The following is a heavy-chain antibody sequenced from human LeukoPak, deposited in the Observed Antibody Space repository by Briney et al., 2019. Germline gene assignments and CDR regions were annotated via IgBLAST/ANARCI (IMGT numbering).Heavy chain of an antibody. CDR3: ARDRVGLVPGITRY. CDR2: VNQDGSEE. J-gene: IGHJ4*02. CDR1: GFTFSHYY. D-gene: IGHD1-7*01. V-gene: IGHV3-7*01. Sequence: GGSLRLSCAASGFTFSHYYMTWVRQAPGKGLEWVANVNQDGSEEYYVDSVKGRFTIARDNAKDSLYLHMNSLRAEDTGVYYCARDRVGLVPGITRYWGQGTLVTVSS.